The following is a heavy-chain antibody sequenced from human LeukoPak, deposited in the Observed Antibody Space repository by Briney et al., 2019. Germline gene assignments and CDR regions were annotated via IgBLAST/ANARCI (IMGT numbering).Heavy chain of an antibody. J-gene: IGHJ4*02. CDR3: ARDIYGGNSYYFDY. CDR1: GGSISSYY. Sequence: SETLSLICTVSGGSISSYYWIWIRQPAGKGLEWIGRIYTSGSINYNPSLKSRVTMSVDTSKNQFSLKLSSVTAADTAVYYCARDIYGGNSYYFDYWGQGTLVTVSS. D-gene: IGHD4-23*01. CDR2: IYTSGSI. V-gene: IGHV4-4*07.